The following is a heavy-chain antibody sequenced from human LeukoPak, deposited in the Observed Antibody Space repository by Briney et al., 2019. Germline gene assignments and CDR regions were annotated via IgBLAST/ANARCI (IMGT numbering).Heavy chain of an antibody. V-gene: IGHV3-66*04. CDR1: GFTASSKW. CDR3: ARRRGGYGEGEFDY. CDR2: IRSDAST. Sequence: PGGSLRLSCAASGFTASSKWMNWVRQVPGKGLEWVSFIRSDASTDYADSVKGRFTISRDDSKNTLYLKMNSLRVEDTAVYYCARRRGGYGEGEFDYWGQGTLVTVSS. D-gene: IGHD4-17*01. J-gene: IGHJ4*02.